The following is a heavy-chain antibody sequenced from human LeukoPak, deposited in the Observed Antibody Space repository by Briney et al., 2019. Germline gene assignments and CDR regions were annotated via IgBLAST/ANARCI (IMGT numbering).Heavy chain of an antibody. D-gene: IGHD3-10*01. CDR2: ITNDGSST. CDR3: ASGILLWFGEFPSFDY. CDR1: GLTFSSHW. J-gene: IGHJ4*02. V-gene: IGHV3-74*01. Sequence: PGGSLRLSCAASGLTFSSHWMHWVRHAPGKGLVWVSRITNDGSSTTYADSVKGRFTISRDNAKNSLYLQMNSLRAEDTAVYYCASGILLWFGEFPSFDYWGQGTLVTVSS.